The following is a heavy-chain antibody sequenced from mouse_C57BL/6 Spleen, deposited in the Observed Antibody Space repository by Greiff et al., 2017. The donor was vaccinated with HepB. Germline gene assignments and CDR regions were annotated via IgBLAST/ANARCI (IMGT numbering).Heavy chain of an antibody. CDR3: ARSHYYGSSYWYFDV. J-gene: IGHJ1*03. D-gene: IGHD1-1*01. CDR2: IYPGDGDT. V-gene: IGHV1-80*01. Sequence: QVHVKQSGAELVKPGASVKISCKASGYAFSSYWMNWVKQRPGKGLEWIGQIYPGDGDTNYNGKFKGKATLTADKSSSTAYMQLSSLTSEDSAVYFCARSHYYGSSYWYFDVWGTGTTVTVSS. CDR1: GYAFSSYW.